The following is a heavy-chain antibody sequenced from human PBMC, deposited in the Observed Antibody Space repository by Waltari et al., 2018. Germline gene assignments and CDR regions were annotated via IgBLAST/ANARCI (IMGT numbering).Heavy chain of an antibody. Sequence: QVQLQESGPGLVKPSETLSLTCIVSGGSVSSDSYYWSWIRQPPGKGLEWIGYIYYSGGSNSNPSLKSRVTGSVDTSRNQFSLKLSSVTAADTAVYYCAREVASIYYYGSGGYSYFDYWGQGTLVTVSS. D-gene: IGHD3-22*01. CDR3: AREVASIYYYGSGGYSYFDY. CDR2: IYYSGGS. CDR1: GGSVSSDSYY. V-gene: IGHV4-61*01. J-gene: IGHJ4*02.